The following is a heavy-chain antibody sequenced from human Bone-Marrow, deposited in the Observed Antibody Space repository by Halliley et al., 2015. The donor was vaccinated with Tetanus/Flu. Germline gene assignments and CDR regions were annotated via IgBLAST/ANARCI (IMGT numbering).Heavy chain of an antibody. CDR3: ARRTPTVRYYYYGMDV. D-gene: IGHD3-10*01. V-gene: IGHV4-34*01. J-gene: IGHJ6*02. CDR2: INHSGSP. Sequence: GEINHSGSPNSTPSLKGRVPISVDPSKNQFSLKLSSVTAADTAVYYCARRTPTVRYYYYGMDVWGQGTTVTVSS.